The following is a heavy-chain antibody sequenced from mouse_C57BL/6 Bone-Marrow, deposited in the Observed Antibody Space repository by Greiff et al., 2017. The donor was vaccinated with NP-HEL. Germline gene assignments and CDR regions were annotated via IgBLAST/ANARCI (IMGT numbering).Heavy chain of an antibody. CDR2: INPRPVVT. V-gene: IGHV1-42*01. D-gene: IGHD2-2*01. J-gene: IGHJ1*03. CDR3: ARRGWLPWYFDV. CDR1: GYSFTGYY. Sequence: VQLKESGPELVKPGASVKISCKASGYSFTGYYMNWVKQSPEKSLEWIGEINPRPVVTTSNQKFKPKATLTVDKSSSTAYMQLKSLTSEDSAVYYCARRGWLPWYFDVWGTGTTVTVSS.